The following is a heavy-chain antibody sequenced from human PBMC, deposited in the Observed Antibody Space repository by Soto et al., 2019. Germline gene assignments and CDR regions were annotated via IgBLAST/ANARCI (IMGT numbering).Heavy chain of an antibody. J-gene: IGHJ4*02. V-gene: IGHV3-23*01. Sequence: EVQLLESGGGLVQPGGSLRLSCAASGFTFSSYAMSWVRQAPGKGLEWVSAISGSGGSTYYADSVKGRFTISRDNSKNTRYLQVNRLRAEDTAVYYCAKDLRIAVAAAFDYWGQGTLVTVSS. CDR3: AKDLRIAVAAAFDY. CDR2: ISGSGGST. D-gene: IGHD6-19*01. CDR1: GFTFSSYA.